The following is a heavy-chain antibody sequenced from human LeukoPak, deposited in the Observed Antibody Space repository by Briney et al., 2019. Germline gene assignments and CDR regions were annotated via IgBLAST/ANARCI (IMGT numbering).Heavy chain of an antibody. D-gene: IGHD2-15*01. CDR3: ARVEYAAVAATGWFDP. V-gene: IGHV1-46*01. CDR2: INPSGGST. CDR1: GYTFTSYY. Sequence: ASVKVSCKASGYTFTSYYMHWVRQAPGQGLEWMGIINPSGGSTSYAQKFQGRVTMTRDMSTSTVYMELSSLRSEDTAVYYCARVEYAAVAATGWFDPWGQGTLVTVSS. J-gene: IGHJ5*02.